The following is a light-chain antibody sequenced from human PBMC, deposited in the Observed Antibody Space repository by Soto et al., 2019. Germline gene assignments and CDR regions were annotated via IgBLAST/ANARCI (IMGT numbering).Light chain of an antibody. Sequence: EIVMTQSPATLSVSPGERATLSCRASQSVSSNLAWYQQKPGQAPRLLIYGASTRATGIPARFSGSGSGTEFTLTISSLQSEDFAVDYCQQYNNWPPRITFGGGTKVDIK. CDR1: QSVSSN. V-gene: IGKV3-15*01. CDR3: QQYNNWPPRIT. J-gene: IGKJ4*01. CDR2: GAS.